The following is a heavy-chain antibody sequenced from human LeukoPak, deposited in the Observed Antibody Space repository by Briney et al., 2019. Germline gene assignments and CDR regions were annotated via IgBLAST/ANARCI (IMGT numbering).Heavy chain of an antibody. CDR2: IRGSGGST. V-gene: IGHV3-23*01. CDR3: AKCIVVGEYFDY. D-gene: IGHD3-10*01. Sequence: GSLRLSCAAPGFTFSSYAMGWVRQAPGKGLEWVSDIRGSGGSTYYADSVKGRFTISRDNSKNTLYLQMNSLRAEDTAVYYCAKCIVVGEYFDYWGQGTLVTVSS. CDR1: GFTFSSYA. J-gene: IGHJ4*02.